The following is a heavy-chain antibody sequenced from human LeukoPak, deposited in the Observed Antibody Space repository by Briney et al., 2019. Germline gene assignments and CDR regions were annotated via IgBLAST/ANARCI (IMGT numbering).Heavy chain of an antibody. V-gene: IGHV3-66*01. CDR3: ARTTGGNAYFDY. CDR2: LYSGGTT. J-gene: IGHJ4*02. D-gene: IGHD4-17*01. Sequence: GGSLRLSCAASGFTFSSYWMSWVRQAPGKGLEWVSILYSGGTTSYADSVKGRFIISRDYSKNTLYLQMNSLRAEDTALYYCARTTGGNAYFDYWGQGTLVTVSS. CDR1: GFTFSSYW.